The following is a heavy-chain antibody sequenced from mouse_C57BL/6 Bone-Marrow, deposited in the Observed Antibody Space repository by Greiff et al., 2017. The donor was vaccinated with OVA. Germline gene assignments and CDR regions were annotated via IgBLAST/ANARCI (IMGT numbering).Heavy chain of an antibody. CDR2: ISYDGSN. Sequence: VQLKESGPGLVKPSQSLSLTCSVTGYSITSGYYWNWIRQFPGNKLEWVGYISYDGSNNYNPSLKNRISITRDTSKNQFFLKLNSVTTEDTATYYCARSDGYYDFDDWGQGTTLTVSS. J-gene: IGHJ2*01. CDR3: ARSDGYYDFDD. D-gene: IGHD2-3*01. CDR1: GYSITSGYY. V-gene: IGHV3-6*01.